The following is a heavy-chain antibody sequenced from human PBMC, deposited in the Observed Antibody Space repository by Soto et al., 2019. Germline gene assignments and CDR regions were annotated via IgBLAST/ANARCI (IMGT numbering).Heavy chain of an antibody. D-gene: IGHD2-8*02. J-gene: IGHJ6*03. V-gene: IGHV3-72*01. Sequence: GGSLRLSYAASGFTFSDHYMDWVRQAPGKGLEWVGRTRNKANSYTTEYAASVKGRFTISRDDSKNSLYLQMNSLKTEDTAVYYCARDLSGPLYYYMDVWGKGTTVTVS. CDR2: TRNKANSYTT. CDR3: ARDLSGPLYYYMDV. CDR1: GFTFSDHY.